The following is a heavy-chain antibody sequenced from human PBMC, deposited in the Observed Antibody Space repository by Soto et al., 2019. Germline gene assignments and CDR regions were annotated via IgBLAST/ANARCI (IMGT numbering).Heavy chain of an antibody. CDR3: TREVDLGGVIANGY. CDR2: XXAXXGXT. CDR1: GYTFPNYG. D-gene: IGHD3-16*02. J-gene: IGHJ4*02. Sequence: ASVKVSCKASGYTFPNYGITLVRQALGQGLEWXGWXXAXXGXTXXXQXXXGRVTMTTDTSTSTAFMELRSLMSDDTAVYYCTREVDLGGVIANGYWGQGSRVTASS. V-gene: IGHV1-18*04.